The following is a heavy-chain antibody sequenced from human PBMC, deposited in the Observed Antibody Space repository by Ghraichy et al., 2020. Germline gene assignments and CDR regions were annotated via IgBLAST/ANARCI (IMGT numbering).Heavy chain of an antibody. J-gene: IGHJ4*02. CDR2: IIPILGIA. Sequence: SVKVSCKASGGTFSSYAISWVRQAPGQGLEWMGRIIPILGIANYAQKFQGRVTITADKSTSTAYMELSSLRSEDTAVYYCARSGDTGRSGYSSGWYLGYWGQGTLVTVSS. CDR3: ARSGDTGRSGYSSGWYLGY. V-gene: IGHV1-69*04. D-gene: IGHD6-19*01. CDR1: GGTFSSYA.